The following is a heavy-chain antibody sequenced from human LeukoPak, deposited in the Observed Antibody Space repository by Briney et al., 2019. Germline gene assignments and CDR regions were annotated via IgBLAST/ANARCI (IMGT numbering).Heavy chain of an antibody. J-gene: IGHJ4*02. CDR3: AKDLVMAAAGTDYFDY. Sequence: GGSLSLSCAASGFTFSSYGMHWVRQAPGKGLEWVAVISYDGSNKYYADSVKGRFTISRDNSKNTLYLQMNSLRAEDTAVYYCAKDLVMAAAGTDYFDYWGQGTLVTVSS. CDR2: ISYDGSNK. V-gene: IGHV3-30*18. CDR1: GFTFSSYG. D-gene: IGHD6-13*01.